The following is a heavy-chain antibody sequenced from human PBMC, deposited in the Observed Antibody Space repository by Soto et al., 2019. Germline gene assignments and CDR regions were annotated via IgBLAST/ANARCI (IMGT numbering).Heavy chain of an antibody. V-gene: IGHV4-59*01. CDR2: IYYSGST. CDR3: TSKFGQLLADAFDI. CDR1: CGSISSYY. Sequence: SETLSLTCSVSCGSISSYYWSWIRQPPGKGLEWIGYIYYSGSTKYNPSLKSRVTISVDTSKNRFSLRLSSVTAADTAVYYCTSKFGQLLADAFDIWGQGTMVTVS. D-gene: IGHD3-10*01. J-gene: IGHJ3*02.